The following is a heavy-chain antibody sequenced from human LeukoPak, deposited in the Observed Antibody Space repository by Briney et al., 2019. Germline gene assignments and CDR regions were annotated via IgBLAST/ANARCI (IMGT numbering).Heavy chain of an antibody. CDR1: GYTFTRYD. J-gene: IGHJ5*02. CDR3: ARSGSTLISWFDP. D-gene: IGHD2-2*01. V-gene: IGHV1-8*01. CDR2: MNPNSGNT. Sequence: GASVKVSCKASGYTFTRYDINWGRQATGQGLEWMGWMNPNSGNTGYAQKFQGRVTMTRNTSISTAYMELSSLRSEDTAVYYCARSGSTLISWFDPWGQGTLVTVSS.